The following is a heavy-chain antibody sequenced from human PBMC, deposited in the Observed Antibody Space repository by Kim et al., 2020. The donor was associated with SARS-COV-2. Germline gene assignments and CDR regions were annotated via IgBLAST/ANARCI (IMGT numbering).Heavy chain of an antibody. D-gene: IGHD5-12*01. Sequence: YNPSLKSRVTISVDTSKNQFSLKLSSVTAAETAVYYCARGYSGYDYALDYWGQGTLVTVSS. CDR3: ARGYSGYDYALDY. V-gene: IGHV4-31*02. J-gene: IGHJ4*02.